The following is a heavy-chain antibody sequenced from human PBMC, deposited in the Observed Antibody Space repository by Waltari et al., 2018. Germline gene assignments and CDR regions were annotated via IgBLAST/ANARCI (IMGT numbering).Heavy chain of an antibody. D-gene: IGHD2-8*01. J-gene: IGHJ3*02. V-gene: IGHV4-4*02. CDR2: IYHSGST. Sequence: QVQLQESGPGLVKPSGTLSLTCAVSGGSSCRSNWWGWVRQPPGKGLEWIGEIYHSGSTNYNPSLKSRVTISVDKSKNQFSLKLSSVTAADTAVYYCARDTVDAKAFDIWGQGTMVTVSS. CDR1: GGSSCRSNW. CDR3: ARDTVDAKAFDI.